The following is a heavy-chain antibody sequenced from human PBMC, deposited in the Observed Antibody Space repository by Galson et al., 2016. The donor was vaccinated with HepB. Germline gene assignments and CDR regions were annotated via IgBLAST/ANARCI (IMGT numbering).Heavy chain of an antibody. J-gene: IGHJ5*02. CDR1: GYSFINYW. Sequence: QSGAEVKEPGESLKISCEGSGYSFINYWIAWVRQMPGKGLEWMGIIYAADSDTRYSPSFQGQVTISVDKSISTAYLQWTSLKASDTAIYYCARQTRFCSGLHCRQRGFDPWGQGTLVTVSS. CDR3: ARQTRFCSGLHCRQRGFDP. CDR2: IYAADSDT. V-gene: IGHV5-51*01. D-gene: IGHD2-15*01.